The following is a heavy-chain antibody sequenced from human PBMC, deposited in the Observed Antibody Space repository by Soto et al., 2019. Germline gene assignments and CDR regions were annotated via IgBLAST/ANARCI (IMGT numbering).Heavy chain of an antibody. V-gene: IGHV3-23*01. J-gene: IGHJ4*02. CDR1: GFTFSSYA. CDR3: AKAAYYYDSSGQRGASYYFDY. Sequence: EVQLLESGGGLVQPGGSLRLSCAASGFTFSSYAMSWVRQAPGKGLEWVSAISGSGCSTYYADSVKGRFTISRDNSKNTLYLQMNSLRAEDTAVYYCAKAAYYYDSSGQRGASYYFDYWGQRTLVTVS. D-gene: IGHD3-22*01. CDR2: ISGSGCST.